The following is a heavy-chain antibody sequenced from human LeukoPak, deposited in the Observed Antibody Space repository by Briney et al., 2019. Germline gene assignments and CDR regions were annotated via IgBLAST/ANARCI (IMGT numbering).Heavy chain of an antibody. CDR1: GFTFSSYA. CDR3: ARVGFGELLSYFDY. Sequence: GGSLRLSCAASGFTFSSYAMHWVRQAPGKGLEWVAVISYDGSNKYYADSVKGRFTISRDNSKNTLYLQMNSLRAEDTAVYCCARVGFGELLSYFDYWGQGTLVTVSS. J-gene: IGHJ4*02. CDR2: ISYDGSNK. D-gene: IGHD3-10*01. V-gene: IGHV3-30*04.